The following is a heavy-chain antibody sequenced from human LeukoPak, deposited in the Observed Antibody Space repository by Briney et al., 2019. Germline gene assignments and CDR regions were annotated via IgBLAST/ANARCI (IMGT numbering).Heavy chain of an antibody. J-gene: IGHJ5*02. CDR3: ARDMGGYYLEFWFDP. CDR1: GFTFSSYA. D-gene: IGHD3-3*01. CDR2: ISYDGSNK. Sequence: PGRSLRLSCAASGFTFSSYAMHWVRQAPGKGLEWVAVISYDGSNKYYADSVEGRFTISRDNSKNTRYLHMNSLRAEDTAVYYCARDMGGYYLEFWFDPWGQGTLVTVSS. V-gene: IGHV3-30*01.